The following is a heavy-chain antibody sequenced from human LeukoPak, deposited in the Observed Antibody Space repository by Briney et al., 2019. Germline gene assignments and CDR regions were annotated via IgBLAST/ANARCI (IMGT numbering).Heavy chain of an antibody. CDR3: AKGGNSEYSSSSY. D-gene: IGHD6-6*01. Sequence: PSETLSLTRAVYGGSFSGYYWSWIRQPPGKGLEWIGEINHSGSTNYNPSLKSRVTISVDTSKNQFSLKLNSVTAADTAVYYCAKGGNSEYSSSSYWGQGTLVTVSS. CDR2: INHSGST. V-gene: IGHV4-34*01. J-gene: IGHJ4*02. CDR1: GGSFSGYY.